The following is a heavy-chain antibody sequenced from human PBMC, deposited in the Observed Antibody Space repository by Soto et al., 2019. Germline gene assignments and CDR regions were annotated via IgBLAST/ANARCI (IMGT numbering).Heavy chain of an antibody. CDR2: IYYSGST. J-gene: IGHJ4*02. V-gene: IGHV4-59*01. Sequence: SETLSLTCTVSGDSMRSYSWSWIRQPPGKGLEWIGYIYYSGSTTYNPSFKSRVTISIDTSEKQFSLRLTSVTAADTAVYFCAGDYGSGSYRFDYWGQGALVTVSS. CDR3: AGDYGSGSYRFDY. D-gene: IGHD3-10*01. CDR1: GDSMRSYS.